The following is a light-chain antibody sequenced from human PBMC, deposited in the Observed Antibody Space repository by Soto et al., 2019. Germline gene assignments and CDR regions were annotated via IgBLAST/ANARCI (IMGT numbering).Light chain of an antibody. V-gene: IGKV3-15*01. CDR2: GAT. CDR3: QQYDSSPRT. Sequence: EIVLTQSPAALSVSPGDRATLSCRASQSVSSNLAWYQQKPGQPPRLLIHGATSRATGIPGRFSGSGSGTEFALTISSLQSEDFAVYYCQQYDSSPRTFGQGTKVDIK. J-gene: IGKJ1*01. CDR1: QSVSSN.